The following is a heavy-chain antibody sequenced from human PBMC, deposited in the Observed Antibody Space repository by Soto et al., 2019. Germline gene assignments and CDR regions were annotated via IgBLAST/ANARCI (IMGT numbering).Heavy chain of an antibody. D-gene: IGHD3-3*01. J-gene: IGHJ6*02. CDR1: GFTFSSYG. CDR2: IWYDGSNK. Sequence: GGSLRLSCAASGFTFSSYGMHWVRQAPGKGLEWVAVIWYDGSNKYYADSVKGRFTISRDNSKNTLYLQMNSLRAEDTAVYYCARDPFGVVIPYGMDVWGQGTTVTVSS. CDR3: ARDPFGVVIPYGMDV. V-gene: IGHV3-33*01.